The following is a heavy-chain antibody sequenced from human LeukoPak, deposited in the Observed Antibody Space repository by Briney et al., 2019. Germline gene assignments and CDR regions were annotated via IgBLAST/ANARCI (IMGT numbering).Heavy chain of an antibody. CDR2: INHVGSEE. D-gene: IGHD3-16*01. CDR3: ARDPEGGACDY. V-gene: IGHV3-7*01. Sequence: GGSLRLSCVASGFRFSNYWMSWVRHAPRKGLERVANINHVGSEEYYVDSVKCRFTISRDNAKSSVYLQMNSLSAEDTAVYYCARDPEGGACDYWGQEILVTVSS. J-gene: IGHJ4*02. CDR1: GFRFSNYW.